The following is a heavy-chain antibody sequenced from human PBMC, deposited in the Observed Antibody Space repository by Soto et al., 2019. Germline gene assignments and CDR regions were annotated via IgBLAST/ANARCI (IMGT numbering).Heavy chain of an antibody. CDR1: GGTFSTST. J-gene: IGHJ5*02. CDR2: IIPMFGIV. Sequence: VKVSCKAFGGTFSTSTIYWVRQAPGQGLEWMGRIIPMFGIVNYAQNFQGRVTITADKSTRTAYLELSSLRSEDTAVYYCASGKYCNRATCYSWLDPWGQGTLVTVSS. CDR3: ASGKYCNRATCYSWLDP. D-gene: IGHD2-15*01. V-gene: IGHV1-69*02.